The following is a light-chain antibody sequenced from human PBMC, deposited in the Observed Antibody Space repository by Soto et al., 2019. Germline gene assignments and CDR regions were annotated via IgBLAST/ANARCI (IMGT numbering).Light chain of an antibody. J-gene: IGLJ3*02. CDR2: EVS. Sequence: QSALTQPASVSGSPGQSITISCTGTSSDVGAYNSVSWYQQHPGKAPKLMIYEVSNRPSGISNRLSGSKSGNTASLTISGLQAEDEADYDCSSYRRTDTRVFGGGTKVTVL. CDR3: SSYRRTDTRV. CDR1: SSDVGAYNS. V-gene: IGLV2-14*01.